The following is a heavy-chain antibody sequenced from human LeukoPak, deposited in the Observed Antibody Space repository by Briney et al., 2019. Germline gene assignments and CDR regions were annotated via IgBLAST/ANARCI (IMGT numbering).Heavy chain of an antibody. Sequence: GGSLRLSCAASGFTFSDYYMSWIRQAPGKGLEWVAYITSSGDDIYYADSVKGRFTISRDNAKNALFLRMSSLRLKDTATYYCASDIVATSGDFWGQGTLVSVPS. CDR2: ITSSGDDI. D-gene: IGHD5-12*01. J-gene: IGHJ1*01. V-gene: IGHV3-11*01. CDR3: ASDIVATSGDF. CDR1: GFTFSDYY.